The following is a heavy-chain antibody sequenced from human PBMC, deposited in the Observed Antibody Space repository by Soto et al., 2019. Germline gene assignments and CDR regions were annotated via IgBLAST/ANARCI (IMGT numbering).Heavy chain of an antibody. J-gene: IGHJ5*02. CDR1: GFTFSSYS. D-gene: IGHD2-15*01. CDR2: ISSSSSTI. Sequence: PGGSLRLSCAASGFTFSSYSMNWVRQAPGKGLEWVSYISSSSSTIYYADSVKGRFTISRDNAKNSLYLQMNSLRDEDTAVYYCARDKVVVVAAYSSWFDPWGQGTLVTVSS. V-gene: IGHV3-48*02. CDR3: ARDKVVVVAAYSSWFDP.